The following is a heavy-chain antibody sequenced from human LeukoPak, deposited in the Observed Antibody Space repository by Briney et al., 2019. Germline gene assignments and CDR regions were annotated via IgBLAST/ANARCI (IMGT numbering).Heavy chain of an antibody. V-gene: IGHV3-7*03. CDR3: ARDRSWIQLWYGGWFDP. D-gene: IGHD5-18*01. CDR1: GFTFSSYW. J-gene: IGHJ5*02. CDR2: IKQDGSEK. Sequence: PGGSLRLSCAASGFTFSSYWMSWVRQGPGKGLEGVANIKQDGSEKYYVDSVKGRFTISRDNAKNSLYLQMNSLRAEDTAVYYCARDRSWIQLWYGGWFDPWGQGTLVTVSS.